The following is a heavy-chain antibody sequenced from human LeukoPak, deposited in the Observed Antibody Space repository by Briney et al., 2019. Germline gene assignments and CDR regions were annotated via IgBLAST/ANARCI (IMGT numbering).Heavy chain of an antibody. CDR2: IYYTGTT. CDR1: GGSITNNY. J-gene: IGHJ5*02. V-gene: IGHV4-59*01. D-gene: IGHD3-9*01. Sequence: PSETLSLTCTVSGGSITNNYWSWLRQPPGKGLEWIGFIYYTGTTNYNPSLKSRVSISADTSKNQFSLKLSSVTAADTAVYYCARDHRDYDVLTGYLYHLDLWGQGTLVTVSS. CDR3: ARDHRDYDVLTGYLYHLDL.